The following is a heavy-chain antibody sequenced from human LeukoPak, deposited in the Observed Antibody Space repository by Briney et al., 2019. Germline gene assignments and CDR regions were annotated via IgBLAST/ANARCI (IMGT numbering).Heavy chain of an antibody. Sequence: HPGGSLRLSCAASGFTFSSYAMSWVRQAPGKGLEWVAIIKPDGSDKYYVDSVEGRFTISRDNAKNSLYLQMNSLRAEETAVYYCARDTVFGVITGPRMDVWGQGTTVTVSS. CDR3: ARDTVFGVITGPRMDV. J-gene: IGHJ6*02. CDR1: GFTFSSYA. V-gene: IGHV3-7*01. CDR2: IKPDGSDK. D-gene: IGHD3-3*01.